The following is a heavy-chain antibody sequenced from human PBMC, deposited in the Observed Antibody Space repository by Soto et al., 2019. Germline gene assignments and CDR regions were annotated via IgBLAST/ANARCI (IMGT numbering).Heavy chain of an antibody. CDR2: INAGNGNT. Sequence: QVQLVQSGAEVKKPGASVKVSCKASGYTFTSYAMHWVRQATGQRLEWMGWINAGNGNTKYSQKFQGRVTITRDTSASTAYMELSSLRSEDTALYYCARGLIGHLYYFDYWGQGTLVTVSS. J-gene: IGHJ4*02. D-gene: IGHD3-22*01. CDR1: GYTFTSYA. CDR3: ARGLIGHLYYFDY. V-gene: IGHV1-3*01.